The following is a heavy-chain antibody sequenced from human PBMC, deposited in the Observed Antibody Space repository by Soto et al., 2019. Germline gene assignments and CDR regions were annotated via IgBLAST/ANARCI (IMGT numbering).Heavy chain of an antibody. CDR3: ARKGTKLPAAVREDWFDP. CDR2: IYYSGST. Sequence: SETLSLTCTVSGGSISSSSYYWGWIRQPPGKGLEWIGSIYYSGSTYYNPSLKSRVTISVDTSKNQFSLKLSSVTAADTAVYYCARKGTKLPAAVREDWFDPWGQGTLVTVSS. V-gene: IGHV4-39*01. D-gene: IGHD2-2*02. J-gene: IGHJ5*02. CDR1: GGSISSSSYY.